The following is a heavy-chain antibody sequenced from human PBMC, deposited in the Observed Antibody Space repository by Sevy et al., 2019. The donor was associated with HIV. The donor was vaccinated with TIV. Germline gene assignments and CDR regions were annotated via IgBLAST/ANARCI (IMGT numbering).Heavy chain of an antibody. CDR2: IYYSGRT. V-gene: IGHV4-31*03. CDR3: ARDPAGTRSWFDP. Sequence: SETLSLTCTVSGGSISSGGYYWSWIRQHPGKGMEWIGYIYYSGRTYYNPSLKSRVTISVDTSKNQFSLKLSSVTAADTAVYYCARDPAGTRSWFDPWGQGTLVTVSS. J-gene: IGHJ5*02. D-gene: IGHD6-19*01. CDR1: GGSISSGGYY.